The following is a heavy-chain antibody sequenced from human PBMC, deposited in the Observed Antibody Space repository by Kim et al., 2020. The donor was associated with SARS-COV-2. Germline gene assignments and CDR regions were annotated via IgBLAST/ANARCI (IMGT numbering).Heavy chain of an antibody. CDR1: GGSISSGGYY. Sequence: SETLSLTCTVSGGSISSGGYYWSWIRQHPGKGLEWIGYIYYSGSTYYNPSLKSRVTISVDPSKNQFSLKLSSVTAADTAVYYCARFMVRGKVFDYWGQGTLVTVSS. CDR2: IYYSGST. V-gene: IGHV4-31*03. CDR3: ARFMVRGKVFDY. J-gene: IGHJ4*02. D-gene: IGHD3-10*01.